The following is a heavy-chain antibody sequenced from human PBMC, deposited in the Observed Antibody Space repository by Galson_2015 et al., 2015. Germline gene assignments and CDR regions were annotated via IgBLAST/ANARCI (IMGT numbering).Heavy chain of an antibody. Sequence: SLRLSCAASGFTFNNAWMSWVRQAPGKGLELVGRIKRKTDGGTTGYAAPVKGRFTISRDDSKNTLYPQMNNQKSEDTAVYYCTTDGCSGGSDSWGQGTLVNVSS. CDR1: GFTFNNAW. D-gene: IGHD2-15*01. V-gene: IGHV3-15*01. CDR3: TTDGCSGGSDS. J-gene: IGHJ5*01. CDR2: IKRKTDGGTT.